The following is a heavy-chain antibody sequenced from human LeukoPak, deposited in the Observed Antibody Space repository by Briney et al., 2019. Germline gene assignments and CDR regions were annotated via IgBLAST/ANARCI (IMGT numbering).Heavy chain of an antibody. CDR1: GFTFTNAW. CDR3: AKDLDILTGNYIDD. D-gene: IGHD3-9*01. Sequence: GGSLRLSCAASGFTFTNAWMNWVRQAPGKGLEWVGRIKSKTDGGATDFAAPVKGRFTISRDDSKTTVYLQMNSLRVEDTAVYYCAKDLDILTGNYIDDWGQGTLVTVSS. V-gene: IGHV3-15*01. CDR2: IKSKTDGGAT. J-gene: IGHJ4*02.